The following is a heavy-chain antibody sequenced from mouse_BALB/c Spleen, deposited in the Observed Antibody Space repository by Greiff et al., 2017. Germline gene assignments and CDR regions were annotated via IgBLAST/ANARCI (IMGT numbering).Heavy chain of an antibody. CDR1: GFTFSDYY. V-gene: IGHV5-4*02. CDR3: ARGREGYYYAMDY. J-gene: IGHJ4*01. CDR2: ISDGGSYT. Sequence: DVMLVESGGGLVKPGGSLKLSCAASGFTFSDYYMYWVRQTPEKRLEWVATISDGGSYTYYPDSVKGRFTISRDNAKNNLYLQMSSLKSEDTAMYYCARGREGYYYAMDYWGQGTSVTVSS.